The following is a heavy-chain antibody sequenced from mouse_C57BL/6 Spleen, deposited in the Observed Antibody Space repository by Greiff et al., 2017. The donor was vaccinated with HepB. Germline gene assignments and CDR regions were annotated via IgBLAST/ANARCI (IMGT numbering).Heavy chain of an antibody. D-gene: IGHD2-5*01. Sequence: EVKLQESGPELVKPGASVKISCKASGYSFTDYNMNWVKQSNGKSLEWIGVINPNYGTTSYNQKFKGKATLTVDQSSSTAYMQLNSLTSEDSAVYYCARSGAYYSNGGFAYWGQGTLVTVSA. CDR3: ARSGAYYSNGGFAY. CDR2: INPNYGTT. CDR1: GYSFTDYN. V-gene: IGHV1-39*01. J-gene: IGHJ3*01.